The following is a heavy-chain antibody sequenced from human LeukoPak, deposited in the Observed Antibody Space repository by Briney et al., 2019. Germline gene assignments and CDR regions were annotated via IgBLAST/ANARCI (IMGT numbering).Heavy chain of an antibody. J-gene: IGHJ4*02. CDR2: INHSGST. CDR3: ARGRNLGTPPVYSSSWPHFDY. D-gene: IGHD6-13*01. Sequence: SETLSLTCAVYGGSFSGYYWSWIRQPPGKGLEWIGEINHSGSTNYNPSLKSRVTISVDTSKNQFSLKLSSVTAADTAVYYRARGRNLGTPPVYSSSWPHFDYWGQGTLVTVSS. CDR1: GGSFSGYY. V-gene: IGHV4-34*01.